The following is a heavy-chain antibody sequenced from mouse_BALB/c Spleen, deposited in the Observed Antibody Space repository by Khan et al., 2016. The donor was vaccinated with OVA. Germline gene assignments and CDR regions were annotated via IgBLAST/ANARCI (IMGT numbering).Heavy chain of an antibody. CDR1: GYTFTSYT. CDR3: AGDFHYYGSRGAMDN. J-gene: IGHJ4*01. V-gene: IGHV1-4*01. CDR2: IIPSTVYT. Sequence: QVQLQQSGAELARPGASVKMSCKASGYTFTSYTMHWVKQRPGQGLEWIGYIIPSTVYTTYNQKFKDKATLTADKSSSTAYMQLSSLTSEYSAVYYCAGDFHYYGSRGAMDNWGQGTSVTVSS. D-gene: IGHD1-1*01.